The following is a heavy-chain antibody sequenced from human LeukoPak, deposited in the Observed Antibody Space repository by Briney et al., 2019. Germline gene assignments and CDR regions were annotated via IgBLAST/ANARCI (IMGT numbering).Heavy chain of an antibody. J-gene: IGHJ4*02. V-gene: IGHV3-23*01. CDR1: GFTFSTYA. D-gene: IGHD6-19*01. CDR2: ISGSGGSA. CDR3: AKDQRYSSGWYDY. Sequence: GGSLRLSCAASGFTFSTYAMSWVRQAPGKGLEWVSDISGSGGSAYYADSVKGRFTISRDNSKNTLYLQMNSLRAEDTAVYYCAKDQRYSSGWYDYWGQGTRLTVSS.